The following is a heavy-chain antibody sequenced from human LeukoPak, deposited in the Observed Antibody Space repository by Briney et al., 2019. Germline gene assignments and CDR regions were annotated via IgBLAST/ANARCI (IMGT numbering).Heavy chain of an antibody. CDR1: GYTVTVYY. J-gene: IGHJ6*03. CDR3: ARAGWLRYYYMDV. Sequence: ASVSVPFKASGYTVTVYYMHWGGQAPGQGGEWVGWINANRGGTKYAQKFQGRGTMTRDTSISTAYMELSRLRSDDTAVYYCARAGWLRYYYMDVWGKGTTVTISS. D-gene: IGHD2-15*01. CDR2: INANRGGT. V-gene: IGHV1-2*02.